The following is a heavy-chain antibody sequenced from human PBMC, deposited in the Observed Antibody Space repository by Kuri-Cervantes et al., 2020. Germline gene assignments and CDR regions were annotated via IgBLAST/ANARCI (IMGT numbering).Heavy chain of an antibody. V-gene: IGHV3-52*01. D-gene: IGHD4-17*01. J-gene: IGHJ6*03. CDR3: ARVEVTTNYYYYMDV. CDR2: IKCDGSEK. CDR1: GFTFSSSW. Sequence: LSLTCAASGFTFSSSWMHWVCQAPEKGLEWVADIKCDGSEKYYVDSVKGRFTISRDNAKNSLYLQMNSLRAEDTAVYYCARVEVTTNYYYYMDVWGKGTTVTVSS.